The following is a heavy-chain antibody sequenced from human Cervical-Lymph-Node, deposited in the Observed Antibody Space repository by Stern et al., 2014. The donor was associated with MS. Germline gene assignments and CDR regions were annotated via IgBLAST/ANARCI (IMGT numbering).Heavy chain of an antibody. J-gene: IGHJ2*01. D-gene: IGHD3-3*01. V-gene: IGHV1-69*06. CDR3: VRGWSGYDYWYFDL. CDR1: GGTFNNFA. CDR2: IMPIVEST. Sequence: HVQLVQSGAEVKKPASSVNVSCKASGGTFNNFAVSWVRQVPGQGYEWTGGIMPIVESTNYAQQFRHRVTITEDKYTNTVYMELSSLKYDDTAMYYCVRGWSGYDYWYFDLWGRGTLVTVSS.